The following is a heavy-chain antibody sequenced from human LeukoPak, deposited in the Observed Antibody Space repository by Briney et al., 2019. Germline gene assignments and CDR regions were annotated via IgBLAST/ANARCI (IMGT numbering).Heavy chain of an antibody. D-gene: IGHD3-10*01. CDR1: GYTFTSYD. J-gene: IGHJ5*02. Sequence: ASVKVSCKASGYTFTSYDINWVRQATGQGLEWRGWMNPNSGNTGYAQKFQGRVTMTRNTSISTAYMELSSLRSEDTAVYYCARAQYYYGSGSSINWFDPWGQGTLVTVSS. CDR3: ARAQYYYGSGSSINWFDP. CDR2: MNPNSGNT. V-gene: IGHV1-8*01.